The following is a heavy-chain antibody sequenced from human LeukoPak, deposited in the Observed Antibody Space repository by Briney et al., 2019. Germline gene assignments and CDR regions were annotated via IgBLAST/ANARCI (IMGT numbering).Heavy chain of an antibody. CDR3: ARGSGYFLDFDY. CDR2: ISGSGGST. J-gene: IGHJ4*02. Sequence: GSLRLSCAASGFTFSSYAMSWVCQAPGKGLEWVSAISGSGGSTYYADSVKGRFTISRDSSKNTLYLQMNSLRAEDTAVYYCARGSGYFLDFDYWGQGTLVTVSS. CDR1: GFTFSSYA. V-gene: IGHV3-23*01. D-gene: IGHD3-22*01.